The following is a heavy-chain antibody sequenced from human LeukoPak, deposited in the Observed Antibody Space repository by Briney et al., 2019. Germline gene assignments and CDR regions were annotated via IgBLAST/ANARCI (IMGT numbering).Heavy chain of an antibody. Sequence: SVKVSCKASGGTFSSYAISWVRQAPGQGLEWMGGIIPIFGTANHAQKFQGRVTITADESTSTAYMELSSLRSEDTAVYYCARSPTPTYYYDSSGYYLDYWGQGTLVTVSS. CDR1: GGTFSSYA. CDR2: IIPIFGTA. J-gene: IGHJ4*02. V-gene: IGHV1-69*13. CDR3: ARSPTPTYYYDSSGYYLDY. D-gene: IGHD3-22*01.